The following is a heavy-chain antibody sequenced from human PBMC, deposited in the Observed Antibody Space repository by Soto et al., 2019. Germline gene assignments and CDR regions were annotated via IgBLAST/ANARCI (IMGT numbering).Heavy chain of an antibody. V-gene: IGHV4-34*01. CDR2: INHSGST. J-gene: IGHJ5*02. Sequence: PSETLSLTCAVYGGSFSGYYWSWIRQPPGKGLEWIGEINHSGSTNYNPSLKSRVTISVDTSKNQFSLKLSSVTAADTAVYYCARGITIFGVVTGRGWFDPWGQGTLVTVS. CDR1: GGSFSGYY. D-gene: IGHD3-3*01. CDR3: ARGITIFGVVTGRGWFDP.